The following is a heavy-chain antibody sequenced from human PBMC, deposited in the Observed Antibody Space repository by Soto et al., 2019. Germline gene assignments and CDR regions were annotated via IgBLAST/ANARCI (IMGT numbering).Heavy chain of an antibody. Sequence: PLVTMSLRWGVDGGSISGYYWRWIRQHPGKGLEWIGEINHSGSTNYNPSLKSRVTISVDTSKNQFSLRLSSVTAADTAVYYCARGRLRGNWFDPWGQGTLVTVS. J-gene: IGHJ5*02. CDR3: ARGRLRGNWFDP. D-gene: IGHD1-1*01. CDR1: GGSISGYY. V-gene: IGHV4-34*01. CDR2: INHSGST.